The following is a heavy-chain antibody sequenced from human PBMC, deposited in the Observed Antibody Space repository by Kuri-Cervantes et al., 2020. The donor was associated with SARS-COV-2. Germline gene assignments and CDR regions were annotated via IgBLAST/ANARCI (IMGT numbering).Heavy chain of an antibody. J-gene: IGHJ4*02. V-gene: IGHV4-30-4*08. D-gene: IGHD3-10*01. CDR2: IYYIGST. Sequence: SCTVSGVSISSADYYWSWIRQPPGQGLELIGYIYYIGSTFYNTSLKSRVNISLDTSNNQFSLRLSSVTAADTAVYYCARDRGTWGFDYWGQGTLVTVSS. CDR1: GVSISSADYY. CDR3: ARDRGTWGFDY.